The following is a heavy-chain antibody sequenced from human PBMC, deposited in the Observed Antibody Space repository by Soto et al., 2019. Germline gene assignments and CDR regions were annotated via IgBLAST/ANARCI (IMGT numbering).Heavy chain of an antibody. Sequence: QVQLVESGGGVVQPGRSLRLSCAASGFTFSSYGMHWVRQAPGKGLEWVAVIWYDGSNKYYADSVKGRFTISRDNSKNTLYLQMTSLRAEDTAVYYCARTRIAARPGAFDIWGQGTMVTVSS. CDR3: ARTRIAARPGAFDI. D-gene: IGHD6-6*01. CDR1: GFTFSSYG. CDR2: IWYDGSNK. V-gene: IGHV3-33*01. J-gene: IGHJ3*02.